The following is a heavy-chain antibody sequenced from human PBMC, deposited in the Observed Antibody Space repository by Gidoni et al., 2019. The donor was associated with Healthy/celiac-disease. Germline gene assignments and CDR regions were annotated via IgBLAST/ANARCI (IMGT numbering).Heavy chain of an antibody. D-gene: IGHD6-6*01. V-gene: IGHV4-31*03. J-gene: IGHJ5*02. Sequence: QVQLQESGPGLVKPSQTLSLTCPVPGGSISSGGYYWSWIRQHPGKGLEWIGYIYYSGSTYYNPSLKSRVTISVDTSKNQFSLKLSSVTAADTAVYYCARDRGSSSSYWFDPWGQGTLVTVSS. CDR1: GGSISSGGYY. CDR2: IYYSGST. CDR3: ARDRGSSSSYWFDP.